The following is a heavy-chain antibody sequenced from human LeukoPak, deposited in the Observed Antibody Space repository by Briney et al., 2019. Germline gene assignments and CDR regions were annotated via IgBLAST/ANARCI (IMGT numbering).Heavy chain of an antibody. CDR1: GFTFSSFS. CDR2: ISSSSSTI. CDR3: ATDIRAVGDSRYFDY. D-gene: IGHD3-16*01. J-gene: IGHJ4*02. V-gene: IGHV3-48*04. Sequence: GGSLRLSCAASGFTFSSFSMNWVRQAPGKGLEWVSYISSSSSTIYYADSVKGRFTISRDNAENSLYLQMNSLRIEDTAIYYCATDIRAVGDSRYFDYWGQGALVTVSS.